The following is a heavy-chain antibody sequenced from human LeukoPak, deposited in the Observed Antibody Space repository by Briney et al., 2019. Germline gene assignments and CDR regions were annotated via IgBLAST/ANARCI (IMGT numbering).Heavy chain of an antibody. D-gene: IGHD1-26*01. Sequence: GGSLRLSCAASGFTFSSYEMNWVRQAPGKGLEWVSYIGGSGTTIYYADSVKGRFTISRDNAKNSLYLQMNSLRAEDTAVYYCAREEGGNYFDAWGQGTLVTVSS. CDR2: IGGSGTTI. CDR3: AREEGGNYFDA. CDR1: GFTFSSYE. J-gene: IGHJ4*02. V-gene: IGHV3-48*03.